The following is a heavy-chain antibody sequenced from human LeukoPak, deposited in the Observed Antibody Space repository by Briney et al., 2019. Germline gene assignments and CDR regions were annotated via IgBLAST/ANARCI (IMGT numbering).Heavy chain of an antibody. J-gene: IGHJ4*02. Sequence: GGSLRLSCAASGFIFEDNGMSWFRQAPGKGLEWVSGINWNGETTGYVDSVKGRFTISRDNAKNSLYLQMNSLRVEDTALYYCATHSYYYGSGSYPHYLDYWGQGTLVTVSS. CDR2: INWNGETT. D-gene: IGHD3-10*01. CDR1: GFIFEDNG. CDR3: ATHSYYYGSGSYPHYLDY. V-gene: IGHV3-20*04.